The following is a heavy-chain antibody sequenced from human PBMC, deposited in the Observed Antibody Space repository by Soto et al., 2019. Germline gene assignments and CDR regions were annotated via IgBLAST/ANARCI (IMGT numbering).Heavy chain of an antibody. CDR3: AREKRRVTPYYYGMDV. Sequence: GSLRLSCAASGFTFSSYGMHWVRQAPGKGLEWVAVIWYDGSNKYYADSVKGRFTISRDNSKNTLYLQMNSLRAEDTAVYYCAREKRRVTPYYYGMDVWGQGTKVTVYS. V-gene: IGHV3-33*01. CDR2: IWYDGSNK. J-gene: IGHJ6*02. D-gene: IGHD2-21*02. CDR1: GFTFSSYG.